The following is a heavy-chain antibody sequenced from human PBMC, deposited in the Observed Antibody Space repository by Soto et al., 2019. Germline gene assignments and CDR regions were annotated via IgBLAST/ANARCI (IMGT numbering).Heavy chain of an antibody. CDR2: ISGSGGST. D-gene: IGHD3-22*01. V-gene: IGHV3-23*01. Sequence: GGSLRLSCAASGFTFSSYAMSWVRQAPGKGLEWVSAISGSGGSTYYADSVKGRFTISRDNSKNTLYLQMNSLKTEDAAVYYCTTDHPYIYDGSCYDHWGQGTLVTVSS. J-gene: IGHJ4*02. CDR1: GFTFSSYA. CDR3: TTDHPYIYDGSCYDH.